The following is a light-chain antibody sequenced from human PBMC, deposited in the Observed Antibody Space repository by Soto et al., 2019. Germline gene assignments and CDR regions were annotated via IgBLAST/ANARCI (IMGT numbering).Light chain of an antibody. CDR2: EVS. J-gene: IGLJ1*01. V-gene: IGLV2-14*01. CDR1: SSDVGGYNY. CDR3: CSYTSIQFRV. Sequence: QSALTQPASVSGSPGQSITISCTGTSSDVGGYNYVSWYQQHPGKAPKLMIYEVSNRPSGVSNRFSGSKSGNTASLTISGLQAADEADYYCCSYTSIQFRVFGTGTNLTVL.